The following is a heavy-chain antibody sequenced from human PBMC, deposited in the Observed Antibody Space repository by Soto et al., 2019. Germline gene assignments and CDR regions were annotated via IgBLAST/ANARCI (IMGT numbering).Heavy chain of an antibody. Sequence: GASVKVSCKASGGTFSSYAISWVRQAPGQGLEWMGGIIPIFGTANYAQKFQGRVTITADESTSTAYMELSSLRSEDTAVYYCARDRAYCGGDCYSGSDYWGQGTLVTVSS. CDR2: IIPIFGTA. CDR3: ARDRAYCGGDCYSGSDY. D-gene: IGHD2-21*02. J-gene: IGHJ4*02. V-gene: IGHV1-69*13. CDR1: GGTFSSYA.